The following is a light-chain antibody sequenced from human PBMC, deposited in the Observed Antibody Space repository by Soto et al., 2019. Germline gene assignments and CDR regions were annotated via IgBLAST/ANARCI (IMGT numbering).Light chain of an antibody. Sequence: ETVLTQSPGTLSLSPGEGATLSCRASQSVSSNYVAWYQQKPGQTPRLLINGASSRATGIPDRFSGSGSGTDFTLTISRLEPEDFAVYYCQQYGISPLSFGGGTKVEIK. CDR3: QQYGISPLS. CDR1: QSVSSNY. V-gene: IGKV3-20*01. J-gene: IGKJ4*01. CDR2: GAS.